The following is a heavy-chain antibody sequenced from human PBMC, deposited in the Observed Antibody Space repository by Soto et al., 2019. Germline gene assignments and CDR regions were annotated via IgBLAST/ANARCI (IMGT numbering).Heavy chain of an antibody. V-gene: IGHV4-4*07. CDR2: IYATGTT. J-gene: IGHJ5*02. Sequence: SXXLXLTXXVSGASISGFCWSWIRKSAGKGLEWIGRIYATGTTDYNPSLKSRVMMSVDTSKKQFSLKLRSVTAADTAVYYCVRDGTKTLRDWFDPWGQGISVTVSS. CDR3: VRDGTKTLRDWFDP. D-gene: IGHD1-1*01. CDR1: GASISGFC.